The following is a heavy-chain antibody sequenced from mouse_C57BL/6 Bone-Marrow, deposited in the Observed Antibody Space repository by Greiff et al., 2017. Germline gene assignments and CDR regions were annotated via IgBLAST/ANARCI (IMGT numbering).Heavy chain of an antibody. V-gene: IGHV5-17*01. Sequence: EVKVEESGGGLVKPGGSLKLSCAASGFTFSDYGMHWVRQAPEKGLEWVAYISSGSSTIYYADTVKGRFTISRDNAKNTLFLQMTSLRSEDTAMYYCARIYYGNYTLFDYWGQGTTLTVSS. J-gene: IGHJ2*01. CDR2: ISSGSSTI. D-gene: IGHD2-1*01. CDR1: GFTFSDYG. CDR3: ARIYYGNYTLFDY.